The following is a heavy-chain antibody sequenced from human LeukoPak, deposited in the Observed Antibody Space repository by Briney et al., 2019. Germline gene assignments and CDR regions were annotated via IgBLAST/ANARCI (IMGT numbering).Heavy chain of an antibody. CDR3: ARGDSSGWYFFDY. D-gene: IGHD6-19*01. CDR2: TRNKANSYTT. CDR1: GFTLSDHY. Sequence: GGSLRLSCAASGFTLSDHYMDWVRQAPGKGLEWVGRTRNKANSYTTEYAASVKGRFTISRDDSKNSLYLQMNSLKTEGTAVYYCARGDSSGWYFFDYWGQGTLVTVSS. V-gene: IGHV3-72*01. J-gene: IGHJ4*02.